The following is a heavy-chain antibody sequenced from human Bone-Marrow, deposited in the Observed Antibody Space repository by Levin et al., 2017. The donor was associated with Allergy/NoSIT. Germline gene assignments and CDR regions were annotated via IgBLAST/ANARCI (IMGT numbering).Heavy chain of an antibody. CDR2: ISNTGAST. CDR1: GFTFSSYG. V-gene: IGHV3-23*01. D-gene: IGHD2/OR15-2a*01. J-gene: IGHJ4*02. CDR3: AKGYYANDY. Sequence: GGSLRLSCGASGFTFSSYGMSWVRQAPGKGLEWVSTISNTGASTHYADSVKGRFTMSRDNSKNTVYLQMNSLRAEDTAVYYCAKGYYANDYWGQGTLVTVSS.